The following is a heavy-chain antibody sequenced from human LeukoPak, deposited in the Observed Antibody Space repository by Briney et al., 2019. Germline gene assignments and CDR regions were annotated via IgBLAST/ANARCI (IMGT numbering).Heavy chain of an antibody. CDR1: GFTFSSYA. CDR2: IKQDGSEK. CDR3: AKEVGVRGVIITPAPDY. D-gene: IGHD3-10*01. J-gene: IGHJ4*02. V-gene: IGHV3-7*01. Sequence: GGSLRLSCAASGFTFSSYAMSWVRQAPGKGLEWVANIKQDGSEKYYVDSVKGRFTISRDNAKNSLYLQMNSLRAEDTAVYYCAKEVGVRGVIITPAPDYWGQGTLVTVSS.